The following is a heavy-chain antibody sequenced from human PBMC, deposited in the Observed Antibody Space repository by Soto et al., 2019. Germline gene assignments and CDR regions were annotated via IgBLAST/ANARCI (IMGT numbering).Heavy chain of an antibody. Sequence: QVPLQESGPGLVKPSETLSLTCTVSGGSVSSGSYYWSWIRQPPGKGLEWIGYIYYSGSTNYNPSLKSRVTISVDTSKNQFSLKLSSVTAADTAVYYCARERRGSVGMDVWGQGTTVTVSS. CDR2: IYYSGST. V-gene: IGHV4-61*01. D-gene: IGHD3-10*01. CDR3: ARERRGSVGMDV. CDR1: GGSVSSGSYY. J-gene: IGHJ6*02.